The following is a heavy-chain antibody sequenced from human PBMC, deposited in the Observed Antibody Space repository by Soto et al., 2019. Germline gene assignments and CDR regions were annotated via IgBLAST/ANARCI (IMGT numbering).Heavy chain of an antibody. D-gene: IGHD6-6*01. CDR3: ARVNMAALSDY. J-gene: IGHJ4*02. Sequence: GASVKVSCKASGFTFTSSAMQLVRQARGQRLEWIGWIVVGSGNTNYAQKFQERVTITRDTSTSTAYMELSSLRSDDTAVYYCARVNMAALSDYWGRGTRSTFSS. CDR1: GFTFTSSA. CDR2: IVVGSGNT. V-gene: IGHV1-58*02.